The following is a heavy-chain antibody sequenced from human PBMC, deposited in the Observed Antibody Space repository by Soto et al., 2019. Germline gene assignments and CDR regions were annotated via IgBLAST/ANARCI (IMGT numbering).Heavy chain of an antibody. Sequence: EVQLLESGGGLVHPGGSLRLSCAASGFTFSSYAMSWVRQAPGKGLEWVSVISGSGDSTYYADSVKGRFTISRDNSKNTLYLQMNSLRAEDTAVYYCARRTSGWYVDDWGQGTLVTGTS. CDR3: ARRTSGWYVDD. CDR2: ISGSGDST. D-gene: IGHD6-19*01. V-gene: IGHV3-23*01. J-gene: IGHJ4*02. CDR1: GFTFSSYA.